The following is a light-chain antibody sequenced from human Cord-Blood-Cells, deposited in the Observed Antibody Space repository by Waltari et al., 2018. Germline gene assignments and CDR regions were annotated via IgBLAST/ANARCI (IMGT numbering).Light chain of an antibody. CDR3: CSYAGSSTSVV. Sequence: QSALTQPASVSGSPGRSITLSCTGTSSDVGSYNLVSWYQQHPGKAPKLMIYEGSKRPSGVSNRFSGSKSGNTASLTISGLQAEDEADYYCCSYAGSSTSVVFGGGTKLTVL. V-gene: IGLV2-23*01. J-gene: IGLJ2*01. CDR2: EGS. CDR1: SSDVGSYNL.